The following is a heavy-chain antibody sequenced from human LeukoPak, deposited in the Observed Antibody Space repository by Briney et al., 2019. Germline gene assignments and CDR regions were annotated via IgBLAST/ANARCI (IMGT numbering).Heavy chain of an antibody. V-gene: IGHV3-48*03. CDR1: GFTFSFYE. J-gene: IGHJ5*02. Sequence: QPGGSLRLSCAASGFTFSFYEMNWVRQAPGKGLEWVSYISSSGSTIYDADSVKGRFTISRDNAKNSLYLQMNSLRAEDTAVYYCAREGIRQTGFDPWGQGTLVTVSS. D-gene: IGHD1-1*01. CDR2: ISSSGSTI. CDR3: AREGIRQTGFDP.